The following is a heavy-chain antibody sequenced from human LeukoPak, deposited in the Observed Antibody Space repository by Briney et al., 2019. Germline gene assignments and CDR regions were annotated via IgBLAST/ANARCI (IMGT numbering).Heavy chain of an antibody. J-gene: IGHJ4*02. CDR3: ARKGQQRYCSGGSCYLLYFDH. CDR1: GGSFSGYY. CDR2: INHSGST. Sequence: SETLSLTCAVYGGSFSGYYWSWIRQPPGKGLEWIGEINHSGSTNYNPSLKSRVTISVDTSKNQFSLKLSSVTAADTAVYYCARKGQQRYCSGGSCYLLYFDHWGQGTLVTVSS. D-gene: IGHD2-15*01. V-gene: IGHV4-34*01.